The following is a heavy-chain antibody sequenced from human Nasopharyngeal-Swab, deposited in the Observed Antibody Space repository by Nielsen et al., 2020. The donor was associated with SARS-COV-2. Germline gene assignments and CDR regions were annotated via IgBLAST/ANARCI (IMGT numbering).Heavy chain of an antibody. J-gene: IGHJ4*02. CDR3: ARGEILDY. V-gene: IGHV3-7*01. D-gene: IGHD2/OR15-2a*01. Sequence: GESLKISCAASGFTFSPYWMTWVRQAPGKGLEWVANVKQDGTEKYFVDSVKGRFTISRDNAKNSLYLHMNSLRAEDTAVYYCARGEILDYWGQGTLVTVSS. CDR1: GFTFSPYW. CDR2: VKQDGTEK.